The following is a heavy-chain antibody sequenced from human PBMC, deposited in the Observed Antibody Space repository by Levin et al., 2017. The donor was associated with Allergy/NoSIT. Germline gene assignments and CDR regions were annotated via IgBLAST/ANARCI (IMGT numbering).Heavy chain of an antibody. CDR3: AREHVVVPAATPWNYYYYGMDV. V-gene: IGHV4-34*01. CDR2: INHSGST. CDR1: GGSFSGYY. J-gene: IGHJ6*02. Sequence: SQTLSLTCAVYGGSFSGYYWSWIRQPPGKGLEWNGEINHSGSTNYNPSLKSRVTISVDTSKNQFSLKLSSVTAADTAVYYCAREHVVVPAATPWNYYYYGMDVWGQGTTVTVSS. D-gene: IGHD2-2*01.